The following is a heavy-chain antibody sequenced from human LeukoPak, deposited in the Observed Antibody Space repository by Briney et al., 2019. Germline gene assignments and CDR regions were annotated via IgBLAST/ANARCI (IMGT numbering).Heavy chain of an antibody. J-gene: IGHJ5*02. Sequence: GGSLRLSCAASGFTFSSYAMHWVRQAPGKGLEWVAVISYDGSNKYYADSVKGRFTISRDNSKNTLYLQMNSLRAEDTAVYYCARDRSSLYSSSWYANWFDPWGQGTLVTVSS. CDR3: ARDRSSLYSSSWYANWFDP. CDR1: GFTFSSYA. D-gene: IGHD6-13*01. V-gene: IGHV3-30-3*01. CDR2: ISYDGSNK.